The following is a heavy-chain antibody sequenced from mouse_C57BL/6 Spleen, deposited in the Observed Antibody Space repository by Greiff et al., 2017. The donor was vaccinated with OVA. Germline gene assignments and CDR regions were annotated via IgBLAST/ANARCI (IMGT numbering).Heavy chain of an antibody. V-gene: IGHV1-9*01. J-gene: IGHJ2*01. CDR1: GYTFTGYW. CDR3: ARGITTVVERDYFDY. D-gene: IGHD1-1*01. CDR2: ILPGSGST. Sequence: QVQLQQPGAELLKPGASVKLSCKATGYTFTGYWIEWVKQRPGHGLEWIGEILPGSGSTNYNEKFKGKATFTADTSSNTAYMQLSSLTTEDSAIYYCARGITTVVERDYFDYWGQGTTLTVSS.